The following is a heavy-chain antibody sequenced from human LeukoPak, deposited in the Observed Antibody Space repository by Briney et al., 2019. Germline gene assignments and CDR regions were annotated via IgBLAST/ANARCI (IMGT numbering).Heavy chain of an antibody. Sequence: ASVKVSCKASGYTFTSYGISWVRQAPGQGLEWMGWISAYNGNTNYAQKLQGRVTMTTDTSTSTAYMELRSLRSDDTAVYYCARYEGIAAAGNDAFDIWGQGTMVTVSS. CDR1: GYTFTSYG. V-gene: IGHV1-18*01. J-gene: IGHJ3*02. CDR2: ISAYNGNT. CDR3: ARYEGIAAAGNDAFDI. D-gene: IGHD6-13*01.